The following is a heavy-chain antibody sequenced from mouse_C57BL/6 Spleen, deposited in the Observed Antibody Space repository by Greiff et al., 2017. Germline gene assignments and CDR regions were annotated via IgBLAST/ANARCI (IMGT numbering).Heavy chain of an antibody. CDR2: IYPGDGDT. Sequence: QVQLQQSGAELVKPGASVKISCKASGYAFSSYWMNWVKQRPGKGLEWIGQIYPGDGDTNYNGKFKGKATLTADKSSSTAYMQLSSLTSEDSAVYFCAKGGWAPYYFDYWGQGTTLTVSS. CDR3: AKGGWAPYYFDY. J-gene: IGHJ2*01. V-gene: IGHV1-80*01. CDR1: GYAFSSYW. D-gene: IGHD1-1*02.